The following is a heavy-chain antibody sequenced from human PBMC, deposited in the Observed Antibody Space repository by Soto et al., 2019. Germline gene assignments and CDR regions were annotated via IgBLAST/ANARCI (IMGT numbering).Heavy chain of an antibody. CDR3: ATGGDYDSSGYNDY. J-gene: IGHJ4*02. V-gene: IGHV3-23*01. Sequence: EVQLLESGGGLVQPGGSLRLSCAASGFTFNSYAMTWVRQAPGKGLEWVSVISSGGLSRYYADSVRGRFTISRDNSKNTVYLQMNSLRAEDTALYYCATGGDYDSSGYNDYWGQGTLVTVSS. D-gene: IGHD3-22*01. CDR2: ISSGGLSR. CDR1: GFTFNSYA.